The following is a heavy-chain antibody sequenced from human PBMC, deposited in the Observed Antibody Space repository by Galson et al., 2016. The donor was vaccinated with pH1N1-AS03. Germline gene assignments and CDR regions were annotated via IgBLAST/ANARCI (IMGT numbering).Heavy chain of an antibody. D-gene: IGHD6-6*01. CDR2: IRDDGSDR. CDR1: GSTFSNYG. J-gene: IGHJ4*02. Sequence: LRLSCAASGSTFSNYGIHWVRQAPGKGLEWVAFIRDDGSDRHYARSVKGRFTISRDNSKGTVYLQMNSLRSEDTATYYCARHQGVAIAARLSGGLDYWGQGTLVTVSS. CDR3: ARHQGVAIAARLSGGLDY. V-gene: IGHV3-30*02.